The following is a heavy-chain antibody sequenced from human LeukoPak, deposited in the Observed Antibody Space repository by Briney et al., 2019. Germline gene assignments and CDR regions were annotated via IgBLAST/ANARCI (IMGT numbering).Heavy chain of an antibody. V-gene: IGHV1-2*02. CDR3: ARTPPGGDVDH. CDR2: MNPNSGGT. CDR1: GYTFTDYY. Sequence: GASVKVSCKTSGYTFTDYYIHWVRQAPGQGLEWMAWMNPNSGGTSYAQKFQGRVTLTRDTSISTAYMELSRLRFDDTAVYYCARTPPGGDVDHWGEGTLVTVSS. D-gene: IGHD3-16*01. J-gene: IGHJ4*02.